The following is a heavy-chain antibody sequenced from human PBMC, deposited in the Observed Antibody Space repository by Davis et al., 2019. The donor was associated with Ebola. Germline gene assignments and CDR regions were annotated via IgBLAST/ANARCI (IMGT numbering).Heavy chain of an antibody. J-gene: IGHJ5*02. CDR3: ARTTKTSISDSGLGYTYFDH. CDR2: VSHGGVS. Sequence: SETLSLTCAVYGGSFSDYFWSWICQSPGKGLEWIGKVSHGGVSDYNPSLRSRVTISVDTSKNQLSLKMNPVTAADTAVYYCARTTKTSISDSGLGYTYFDHWSQGTLVTVSS. D-gene: IGHD1-1*01. CDR1: GGSFSDYF. V-gene: IGHV4-34*01.